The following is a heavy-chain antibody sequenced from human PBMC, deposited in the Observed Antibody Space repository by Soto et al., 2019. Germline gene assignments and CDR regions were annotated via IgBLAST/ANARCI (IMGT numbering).Heavy chain of an antibody. CDR3: VKVSSSWYAGFFDL. J-gene: IGHJ4*02. D-gene: IGHD6-13*01. Sequence: EVQLLESGGGLVQPGGSLRLSCTASGFTFSRHAMTWVRQTPGKGLEWVSGLSDSGGSIYYADSVKGRFTISRDNSMNTLYLQMSTLRADDTAVYYCVKVSSSWYAGFFDLWGQGTLVTVSS. CDR2: LSDSGGSI. CDR1: GFTFSRHA. V-gene: IGHV3-23*01.